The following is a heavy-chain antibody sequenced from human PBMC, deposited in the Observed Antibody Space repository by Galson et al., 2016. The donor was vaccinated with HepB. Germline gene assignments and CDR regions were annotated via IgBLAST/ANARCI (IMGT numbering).Heavy chain of an antibody. J-gene: IGHJ4*02. CDR1: GFSLNTDEVA. V-gene: IGHV2-5*02. CDR2: IYWDDDK. D-gene: IGHD1-26*01. CDR3: AHGPHTLIDNYYLRDFAH. Sequence: PALVKPTQTLTLTCSFYGFSLNTDEVAVGWIRQPPGKALEWLALIYWDDDKRYTPSLQNRLTITKDTSKNQVFLTMTDMDPVDTATYYCAHGPHTLIDNYYLRDFAHWGPGTPVTVSS.